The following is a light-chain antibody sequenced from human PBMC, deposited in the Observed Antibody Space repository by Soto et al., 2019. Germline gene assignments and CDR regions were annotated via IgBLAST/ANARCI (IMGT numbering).Light chain of an antibody. CDR2: SNA. CDR3: QSYDSSLXNYV. CDR1: SSDIGAVYD. J-gene: IGLJ1*01. Sequence: QSVLTQPPSVSEAPVQRVTISCTGTSSDIGAVYDVNWYQQLPGEAPKLLIYSNAIRPSGVPDRFSASRSGTSASLAITGLRAEDEADYYCQSYDSSLXNYVFGTGTKVXV. V-gene: IGLV1-40*01.